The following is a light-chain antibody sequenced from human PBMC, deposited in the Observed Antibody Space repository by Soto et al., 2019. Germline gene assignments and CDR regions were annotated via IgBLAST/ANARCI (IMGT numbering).Light chain of an antibody. CDR1: SSNIGAGFD. J-gene: IGLJ2*01. V-gene: IGLV1-40*01. Sequence: QSVLTQPPSVSGAPGQRVTISCTGSSSNIGAGFDVHWYQQFPGTAPRLLSYRHTNRPSGVPDRFSGSKSGTAASLAITGLQAEDEADYYCQSFWLFGGGTKLTVL. CDR2: RHT. CDR3: QSFWL.